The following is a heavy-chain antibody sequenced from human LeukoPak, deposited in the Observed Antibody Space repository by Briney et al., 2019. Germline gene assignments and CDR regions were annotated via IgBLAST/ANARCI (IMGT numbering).Heavy chain of an antibody. CDR1: GYTFTSYF. J-gene: IGHJ5*02. V-gene: IGHV1-46*01. Sequence: GASVKVSCKASGYTFTSYFMHWVRQASGQGLEWMGIINPSGGSTSYAQKFHGRVTMTRDMSTSTVYMELSSLRSEDTAVYYCARDYFGFGRTGCFDPWGQGTLVTVSS. D-gene: IGHD3-16*01. CDR2: INPSGGST. CDR3: ARDYFGFGRTGCFDP.